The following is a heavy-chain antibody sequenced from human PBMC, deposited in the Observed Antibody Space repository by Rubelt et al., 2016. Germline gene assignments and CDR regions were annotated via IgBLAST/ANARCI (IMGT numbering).Heavy chain of an antibody. CDR2: INHSGST. CDR3: ATFRFGAWLP. D-gene: IGHD3-10*01. CDR1: GGSFSGYY. J-gene: IGHJ5*02. V-gene: IGHV4-34*01. Sequence: QVQLQQWGAGLLKPSETLSLTCAVYGGSFSGYYWSWIRQPPGKGLEWIGEINHSGSTNYNPSLKSRVTISVDTSKNQFSLKLSSVTAADTAVYYCATFRFGAWLPWGQGTLVTVSS.